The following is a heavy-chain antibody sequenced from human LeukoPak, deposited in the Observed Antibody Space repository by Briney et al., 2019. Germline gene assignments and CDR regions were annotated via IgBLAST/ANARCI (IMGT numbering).Heavy chain of an antibody. V-gene: IGHV4-59*08. CDR2: VYNSGST. Sequence: SETLSLTCTVSGGSLSTYYWNWIRQPPGKTLERIGYVYNSGSTNYNPSLKSRVTISVDTSKKQLSLKLTSVTAADTAVYYCARQTTRFCSGGTCYSNFAFDMWGQGTMVIVSS. CDR1: GGSLSTYY. J-gene: IGHJ3*02. D-gene: IGHD2-15*01. CDR3: ARQTTRFCSGGTCYSNFAFDM.